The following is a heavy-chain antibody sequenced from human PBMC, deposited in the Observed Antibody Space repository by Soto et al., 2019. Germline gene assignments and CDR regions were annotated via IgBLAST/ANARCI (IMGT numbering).Heavy chain of an antibody. CDR1: GFTFDYYW. Sequence: EVQLVESGGGLVQPGESLRLSCAASGFTFDYYWMHWVRQAPGKGLVWVSRVHSDGTTTTYADTVKGRFTISRDNARNTVSLQMSSLRAEDTAIYYCARGDRGGFALWGHGTVVTVSS. J-gene: IGHJ3*01. D-gene: IGHD3-10*01. CDR3: ARGDRGGFAL. V-gene: IGHV3-74*01. CDR2: VHSDGTTT.